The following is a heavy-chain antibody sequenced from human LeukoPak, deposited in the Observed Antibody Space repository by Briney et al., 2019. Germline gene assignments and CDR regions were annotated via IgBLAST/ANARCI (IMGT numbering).Heavy chain of an antibody. CDR2: ISSSSSYI. D-gene: IGHD2-2*01. CDR3: ARGGYCSTTSCHLLNY. CDR1: GFTFSSYS. V-gene: IGHV3-21*01. Sequence: GGSLRLFCAASGFTFSSYSMNWVHQAPGKGLEWVSSISSSSSYIYYADSVKGRFTISRDNAKNSLYLQMNSLRAEDTAVYYCARGGYCSTTSCHLLNYWGQGTLVTVSS. J-gene: IGHJ4*02.